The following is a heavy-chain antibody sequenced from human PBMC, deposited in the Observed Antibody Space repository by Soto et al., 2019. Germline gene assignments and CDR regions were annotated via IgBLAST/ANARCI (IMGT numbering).Heavy chain of an antibody. CDR2: IYYSGST. Sequence: PETLSLTCTVSGGSVSSGSYYWSWIRQPPGKGLEWIGYIYYSGSTNYNPSLKSRVTISVDTSKNQFSLKLSSVTAADTAVYYCARISRRDYDSSGYYYWGQGTLVTVSS. J-gene: IGHJ4*02. D-gene: IGHD3-22*01. CDR3: ARISRRDYDSSGYYY. V-gene: IGHV4-61*01. CDR1: GGSVSSGSYY.